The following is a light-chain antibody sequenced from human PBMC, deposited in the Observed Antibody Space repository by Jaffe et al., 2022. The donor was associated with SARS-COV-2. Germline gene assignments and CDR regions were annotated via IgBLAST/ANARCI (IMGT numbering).Light chain of an antibody. V-gene: IGKV3-20*01. CDR1: VSTTY. CDR2: GAS. J-gene: IGKJ1*01. CDR3: QQYGTSPPK. Sequence: EIVLTQSPGTLSLSPGERATLSCRPSVSTTYLAWYQQRLGQAPRLLIYGASSRATGIPDRFSGSGSGTDFTLTISRLEPEDFAVYYCQQYGTSPPKFGQGTKVEIK.